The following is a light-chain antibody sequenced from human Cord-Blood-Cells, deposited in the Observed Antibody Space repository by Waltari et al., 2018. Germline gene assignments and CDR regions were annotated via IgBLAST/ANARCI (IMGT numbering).Light chain of an antibody. Sequence: QSALTQPASVSGSPGQSITISCTGTSSDVGGYNYVSWYQQHTGKAPKLMIYAVSNRPTGVSNRCSGSKSGNTASLTISGLQAEDEADYYCSSYTSSSTLVFGGGTKLTVL. J-gene: IGLJ3*02. CDR1: SSDVGGYNY. CDR2: AVS. CDR3: SSYTSSSTLV. V-gene: IGLV2-14*03.